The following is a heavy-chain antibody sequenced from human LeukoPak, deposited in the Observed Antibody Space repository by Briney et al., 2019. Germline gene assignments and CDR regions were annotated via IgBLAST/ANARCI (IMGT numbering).Heavy chain of an antibody. D-gene: IGHD5-12*01. CDR3: ARHSGYDSPRSVDY. J-gene: IGHJ4*02. CDR2: IYPGDSDT. CDR1: GYSSTSCW. V-gene: IGHV5-51*01. Sequence: GAPLLICCKAAGYSSTSCWNGGVIQMPREDLQWRRMIYPGDSDTRYSPSFQGQVTISADKSINPAYLRWSSLKASDTAMYYCARHSGYDSPRSVDYWGQGTLVTVSS.